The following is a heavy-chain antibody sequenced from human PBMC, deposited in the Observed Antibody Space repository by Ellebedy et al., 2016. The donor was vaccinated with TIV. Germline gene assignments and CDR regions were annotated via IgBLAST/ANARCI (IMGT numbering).Heavy chain of an antibody. D-gene: IGHD6-19*01. CDR1: GGTFINYA. Sequence: SVKVSXXASGGTFINYAISWVRQAPGQGLEWMGGIIPIFDSTNYAQKFQGRVTITADKSTSTAYMELSSLRSVDTAMYYCARGVHGAYSSNDYWGQGTLVTVSS. J-gene: IGHJ4*02. CDR3: ARGVHGAYSSNDY. V-gene: IGHV1-69*06. CDR2: IIPIFDST.